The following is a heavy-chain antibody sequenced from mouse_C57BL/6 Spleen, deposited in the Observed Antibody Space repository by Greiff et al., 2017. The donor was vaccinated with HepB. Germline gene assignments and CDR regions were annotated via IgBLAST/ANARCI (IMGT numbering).Heavy chain of an antibody. Sequence: EVKLVESGGGLVKPGGSLKLSCAASGFTFSDYGMHWVRQAPEKGLEWVAYISSGSSTIYYADTVKGRFTISRANAKNTLCLQMTSLRSEDTAMYYCARRGGYYDYDRAYAMDYWGQGTSVTVSS. D-gene: IGHD2-4*01. CDR1: GFTFSDYG. J-gene: IGHJ4*01. V-gene: IGHV5-17*01. CDR3: ARRGGYYDYDRAYAMDY. CDR2: ISSGSSTI.